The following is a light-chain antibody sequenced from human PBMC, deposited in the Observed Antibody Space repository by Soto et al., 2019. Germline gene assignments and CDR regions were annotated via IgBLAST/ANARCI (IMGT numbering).Light chain of an antibody. J-gene: IGKJ4*01. CDR3: QQYGGAPT. CDR1: QSVSSSY. V-gene: IGKV3-20*01. Sequence: EIVLTQSPGTLSLSPGERATLSCRASQSVSSSYLAWYQQKPGQAPRLLIYGASSRATGIPDRFSGSGSGTDFTLTISRLEPDDFAVYYCQQYGGAPTFGGGTKVGIK. CDR2: GAS.